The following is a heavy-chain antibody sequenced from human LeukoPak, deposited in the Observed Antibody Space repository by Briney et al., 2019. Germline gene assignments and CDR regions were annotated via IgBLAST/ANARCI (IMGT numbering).Heavy chain of an antibody. CDR1: GFTFSSYG. Sequence: GGSLRLSCAASGFTFSSYGMHWVRQAPGKGLEWVAVISYDGSNKYYADSVKGRFTISRDNSKNTLYLQMNSLRTEDTAVYYCAKAYYYGSGSSPYYFDYWGQGTLVTVSS. J-gene: IGHJ4*02. V-gene: IGHV3-30*18. CDR3: AKAYYYGSGSSPYYFDY. CDR2: ISYDGSNK. D-gene: IGHD3-10*01.